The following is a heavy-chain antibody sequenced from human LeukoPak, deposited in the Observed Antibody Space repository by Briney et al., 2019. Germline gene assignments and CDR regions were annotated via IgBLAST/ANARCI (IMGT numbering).Heavy chain of an antibody. D-gene: IGHD3-16*01. CDR2: INEDGSEQ. Sequence: GGSLRLSCAVSGLTFSKFWMSWVRQAPGKGLQWVANINEDGSEQNNVGSVRGRFTVSRDNAKNSLYLQMNSLRAEDTAVYYCASGGHIDYCGQGTQVTVSS. V-gene: IGHV3-7*01. CDR3: ASGGHIDY. CDR1: GLTFSKFW. J-gene: IGHJ4*02.